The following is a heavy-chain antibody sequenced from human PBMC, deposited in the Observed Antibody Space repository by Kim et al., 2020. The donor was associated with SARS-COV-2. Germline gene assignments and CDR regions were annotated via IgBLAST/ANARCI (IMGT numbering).Heavy chain of an antibody. J-gene: IGHJ3*01. CDR3: ASAYRGGDRYPRVDAYDV. V-gene: IGHV5-51*01. D-gene: IGHD2-21*02. CDR2: IYPGNSEA. CDR1: GYTFSNYW. Sequence: GESLKISCKTSGYTFSNYWIAWVRQTPGRGLEWMGIIYPGNSEARYGPSFRGQVTFTVDKSTSSAYLHWPSLQASDTGIYYCASAYRGGDRYPRVDAYDVWGRGTLVTVSS.